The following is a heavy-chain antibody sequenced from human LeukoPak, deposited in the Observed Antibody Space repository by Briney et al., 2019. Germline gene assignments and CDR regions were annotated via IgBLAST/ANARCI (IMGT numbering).Heavy chain of an antibody. V-gene: IGHV4-61*02. CDR2: IYTSGST. D-gene: IGHD2-15*01. J-gene: IGHJ4*02. Sequence: QSSETLSLTCTVSGGSISSGSYYWSWIRQPAGKGLEWIGRIYTSGSTNYNPSLKSRVTISVDTPKNQYSLQLSSVTAADTAAYYCARDGVVAATHDYWGQGTLVTVSS. CDR1: GGSISSGSYY. CDR3: ARDGVVAATHDY.